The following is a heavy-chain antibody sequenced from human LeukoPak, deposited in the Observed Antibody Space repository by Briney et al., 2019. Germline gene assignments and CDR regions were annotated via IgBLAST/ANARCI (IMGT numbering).Heavy chain of an antibody. CDR1: GDSISSTSW. V-gene: IGHV4-4*02. J-gene: IGHJ4*02. Sequence: SGTLSLTCAVSGDSISSTSWWSWVRQPPGQGLEWIGEIYHSGTTNYNPSLKSRVTISVDKSKNQFSLNVNSVTAADTAVYYCVRGCSAGSCYGEYWGQGTLVTVSS. CDR2: IYHSGTT. CDR3: VRGCSAGSCYGEY. D-gene: IGHD2-15*01.